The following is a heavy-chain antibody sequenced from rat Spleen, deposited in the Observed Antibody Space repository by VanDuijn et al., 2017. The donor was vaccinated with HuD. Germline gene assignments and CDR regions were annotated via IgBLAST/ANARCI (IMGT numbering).Heavy chain of an antibody. V-gene: IGHV5-7*01. D-gene: IGHD1-4*01. CDR2: ISYDGNST. CDR3: AREAGIPFHYFDY. J-gene: IGHJ2*01. Sequence: EVQLVESGGGLVQPGRSLKLSCAASGFTFSDYNMAWVRQAPKKALEWVATISYDGNSTYYRDSVKGRFTISRDSAKSALYLQMDRLRSEDTATYYCAREAGIPFHYFDYWGQGVMVTVSS. CDR1: GFTFSDYN.